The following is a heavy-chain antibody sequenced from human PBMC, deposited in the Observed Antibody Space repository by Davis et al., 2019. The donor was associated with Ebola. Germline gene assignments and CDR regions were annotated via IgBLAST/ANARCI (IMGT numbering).Heavy chain of an antibody. Sequence: GESLKISCAASGFTFSDYYMSWIRQAPGKGLEWVSGISGSGGSTYYAGSVKGRFTLSRDNSDDTLYLVMNSLRAEDTAVYYCAKNIVVGDSTHHGMDVWGKGTTVTVSS. CDR2: ISGSGGST. D-gene: IGHD2-21*01. CDR1: GFTFSDYY. CDR3: AKNIVVGDSTHHGMDV. J-gene: IGHJ6*03. V-gene: IGHV3-23*01.